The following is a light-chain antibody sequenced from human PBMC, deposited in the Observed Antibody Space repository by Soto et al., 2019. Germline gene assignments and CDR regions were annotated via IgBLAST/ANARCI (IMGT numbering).Light chain of an antibody. J-gene: IGKJ1*01. CDR2: HAS. V-gene: IGKV3-11*01. CDR1: QSVSSY. CDR3: QQRSNWPPTWT. Sequence: EIVLTQSPATLSLSPGERATLSCSASQSVSSYLAWYQHKPGQSPRLLIYHASNRATGIPARFSGRGSGTDFTLTISSLETEDFAVYYCQQRSNWPPTWTFGQGTKVDIK.